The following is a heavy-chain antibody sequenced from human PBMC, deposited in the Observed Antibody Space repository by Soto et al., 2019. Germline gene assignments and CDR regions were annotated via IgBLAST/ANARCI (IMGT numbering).Heavy chain of an antibody. CDR1: GGSISSYY. CDR2: IYTSGST. CDR3: ARGDIVVVVAATPDYYYYGMDV. Sequence: QVQLQESGPGLVKPSETLSLTCTVSGGSISSYYWSWIRQPAGKGLEWIGRIYTSGSTNYNPSLKSRVTTSVDTSKNQFSLKLSSVTAADTAVYYCARGDIVVVVAATPDYYYYGMDVWGQGTTVTVSS. J-gene: IGHJ6*02. D-gene: IGHD2-15*01. V-gene: IGHV4-4*07.